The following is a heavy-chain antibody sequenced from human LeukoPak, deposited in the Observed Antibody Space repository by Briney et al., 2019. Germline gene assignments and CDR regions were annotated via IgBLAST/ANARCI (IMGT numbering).Heavy chain of an antibody. J-gene: IGHJ4*02. CDR2: ISSSSSYI. D-gene: IGHD3-16*01. V-gene: IGHV3-21*01. CDR1: GFTFSNYW. Sequence: PGGSLRLSCAASGFTFSNYWMSWVRQAPGKGLEWVSSISSSSSYIYYADSVKGRFTISRDNAKNSLYLQMNSLRAEDTAVYYCARPLGGYFDYWGQGTLVTVSS. CDR3: ARPLGGYFDY.